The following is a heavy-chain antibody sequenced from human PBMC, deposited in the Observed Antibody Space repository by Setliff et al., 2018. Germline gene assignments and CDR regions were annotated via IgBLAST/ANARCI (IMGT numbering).Heavy chain of an antibody. V-gene: IGHV3-23*01. Sequence: RLSCAASGFTFSNYAMTWVRQAPGKGLEWVSGISGNGDNTYYADSVKGRFTISRDNSKNTLYLQMNNLRGEDTAVYYCAKGRGSSFAAQNYWGQGTLVTVSS. J-gene: IGHJ4*02. CDR1: GFTFSNYA. D-gene: IGHD6-6*01. CDR3: AKGRGSSFAAQNY. CDR2: ISGNGDNT.